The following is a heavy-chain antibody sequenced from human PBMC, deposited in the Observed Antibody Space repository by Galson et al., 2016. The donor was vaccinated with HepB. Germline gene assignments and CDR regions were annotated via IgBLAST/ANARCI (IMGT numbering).Heavy chain of an antibody. CDR1: GFTFNIYA. J-gene: IGHJ1*01. Sequence: SLRLSCAASGFTFNIYAMSWVRLAPGKGLEWVSAISSGGATYYADSVKGRFTISRDNSKNTLSLQMNGLRAEDTAVYYCAKDRDSNWYEKYFQHWGQGTLVTVSS. CDR3: AKDRDSNWYEKYFQH. D-gene: IGHD6-13*01. V-gene: IGHV3-23*01. CDR2: ISSGGAT.